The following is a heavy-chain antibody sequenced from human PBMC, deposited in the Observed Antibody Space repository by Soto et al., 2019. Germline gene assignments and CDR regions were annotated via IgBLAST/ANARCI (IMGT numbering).Heavy chain of an antibody. CDR3: ARGTVEYSSTYYYYGMDV. Sequence: VQLVQSGAEVKKPGSSVKVSCKASGGTFSSYAISWVRQAPGQGLEWMGGIIPIFGTANYAQKFQGRVTITADESTSTAYMELSSLRSEDTAVYYCARGTVEYSSTYYYYGMDVWGQGTTVTVSS. CDR1: GGTFSSYA. V-gene: IGHV1-69*01. CDR2: IIPIFGTA. J-gene: IGHJ6*02. D-gene: IGHD6-6*01.